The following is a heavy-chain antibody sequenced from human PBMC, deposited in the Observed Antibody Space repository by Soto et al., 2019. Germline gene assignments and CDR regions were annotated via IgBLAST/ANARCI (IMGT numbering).Heavy chain of an antibody. V-gene: IGHV4-61*08. CDR1: GGSISSGGYY. Sequence: SETLSLTCTVSGGSISSGGYYWSWIRQPPGKGLEWIGYIYYSGSTNYNPSLKSRVTISVDTSKDQFSLKLSSVTAADTAVYYCARRYSSAFDIWGQGTMVTVSS. D-gene: IGHD6-13*01. J-gene: IGHJ3*02. CDR2: IYYSGST. CDR3: ARRYSSAFDI.